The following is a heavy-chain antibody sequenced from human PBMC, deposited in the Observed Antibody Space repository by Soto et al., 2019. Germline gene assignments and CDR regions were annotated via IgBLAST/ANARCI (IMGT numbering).Heavy chain of an antibody. CDR2: ISAYNGNT. Sequence: ASVKVSCKASGYTFTSYGISWVRQAPGQGLEWMGWISAYNGNTNYAQKLQGRVTMTTDTSTSTAYMELRSLRSDDTAVYYCARYSGGSGSYPWEYYYYYMDVWGKGTTVTVSS. V-gene: IGHV1-18*01. J-gene: IGHJ6*03. CDR3: ARYSGGSGSYPWEYYYYYMDV. D-gene: IGHD3-10*01. CDR1: GYTFTSYG.